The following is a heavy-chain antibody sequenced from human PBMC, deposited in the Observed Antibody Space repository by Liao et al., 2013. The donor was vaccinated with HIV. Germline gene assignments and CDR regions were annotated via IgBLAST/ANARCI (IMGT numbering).Heavy chain of an antibody. CDR3: ARASGDGEMGY. Sequence: QVELQESGPGLVKPSETLSLTCTVSGGSISSYFWSWIRQPPGKGLEWIGYIYYSGSTNYNPSLKSRVTISVDTSKNQFSLKLSSVTAADTAVYYCARASGDGEMGYWGQGTLVTVSS. CDR1: GGSISSYF. V-gene: IGHV4-59*12. CDR2: IYYSGST. D-gene: IGHD5-24*01. J-gene: IGHJ4*02.